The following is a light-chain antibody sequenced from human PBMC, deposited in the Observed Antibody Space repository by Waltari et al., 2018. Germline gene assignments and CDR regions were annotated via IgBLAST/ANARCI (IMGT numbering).Light chain of an antibody. V-gene: IGLV2-23*01. CDR2: EGS. J-gene: IGLJ2*01. CDR1: SRDVGSYNL. Sequence: QSALTQPASVSGSPGQSITISCTGTSRDVGSYNLVSWYQQHPGKAPKLMIYEGSKRPSGVSNRFSGSKSGNTASLTISGLQAEDEADYYCCSYAGSSPLFGGGTKLTVL. CDR3: CSYAGSSPL.